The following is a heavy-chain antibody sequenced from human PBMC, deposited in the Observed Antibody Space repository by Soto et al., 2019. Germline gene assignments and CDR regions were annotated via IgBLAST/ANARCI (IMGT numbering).Heavy chain of an antibody. CDR2: INPSGGST. J-gene: IGHJ6*02. CDR1: GYTFTSYY. Sequence: GASVKVSCKASGYTFTSYYMHWVRQAPGQGLEWMGIINPSGGSTSYAQKFQGRVTMTRDTSTSTVYMELSSLRSEDTAVYYCARDQARIAVAGTNYYYGMDVWGQRTTVTVSS. D-gene: IGHD6-19*01. CDR3: ARDQARIAVAGTNYYYGMDV. V-gene: IGHV1-46*01.